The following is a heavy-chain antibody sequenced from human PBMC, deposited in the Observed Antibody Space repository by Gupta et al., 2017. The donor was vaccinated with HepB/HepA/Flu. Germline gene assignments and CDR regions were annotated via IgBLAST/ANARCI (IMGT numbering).Heavy chain of an antibody. D-gene: IGHD1-7*01. CDR3: AAGWNYFDP. CDR2: IYSSGNI. CDR1: GASNSSYY. V-gene: IGHV4-59*01. Sequence: QVQLQESGPGLVKPSETLALTCTVSGASNSSYYWSWIRQFPGKGLEWIAYIYSSGNINYNPSLRGRATISVDRSKTQFSLKLASVTAADTAFYYCAAGWNYFDPWGQGTLVTVSS. J-gene: IGHJ5*02.